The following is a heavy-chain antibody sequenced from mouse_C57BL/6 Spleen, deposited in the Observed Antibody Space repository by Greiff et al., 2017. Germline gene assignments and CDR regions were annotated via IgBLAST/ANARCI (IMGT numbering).Heavy chain of an antibody. J-gene: IGHJ4*01. CDR2: IDPSDSYT. CDR3: AREATAQAYYYAMGY. CDR1: GSTFTSYW. V-gene: IGHV1-50*01. Sequence: QVQLQQPGAELVKPGASVKLSCQASGSTFTSYWMQWVKHRPGQGLEWIGEIDPSDSYTNYNQKFKGKATLTVDPSSSTAYMQLSSLTSEDSAVYYCAREATAQAYYYAMGYWGQGASVTVSS. D-gene: IGHD3-2*02.